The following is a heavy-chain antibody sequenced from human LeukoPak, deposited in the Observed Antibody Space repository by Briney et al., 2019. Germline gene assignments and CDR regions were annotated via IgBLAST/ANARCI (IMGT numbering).Heavy chain of an antibody. CDR2: INPNSGGT. CDR1: GYTFTGYY. V-gene: IGHV1-2*02. Sequence: ASVKVSCKASGYTFTGYYMHWVRQAPGQGLEWMGWINPNSGGTNYAQKFQGRVTMTRDTSTSTVYMELSSLRSEDTAVYYCARDFRSAIGYFDYWGQGTLVTVSS. CDR3: ARDFRSAIGYFDY. J-gene: IGHJ4*02. D-gene: IGHD2-21*01.